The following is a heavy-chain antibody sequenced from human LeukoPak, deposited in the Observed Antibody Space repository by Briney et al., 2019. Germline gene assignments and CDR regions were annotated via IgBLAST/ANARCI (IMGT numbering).Heavy chain of an antibody. CDR2: IIPIFGTA. Sequence: GASVKVSCKASGGTFSSYAISWVRQAPGQGLEWMGGIIPIFGTANYAQKFQGRVTITADESTSTAYMELSSLRSEDTAVYYCARKLTIFGVEKNYFDYWGQGTLVTVSS. V-gene: IGHV1-69*13. D-gene: IGHD3-3*01. CDR3: ARKLTIFGVEKNYFDY. J-gene: IGHJ4*02. CDR1: GGTFSSYA.